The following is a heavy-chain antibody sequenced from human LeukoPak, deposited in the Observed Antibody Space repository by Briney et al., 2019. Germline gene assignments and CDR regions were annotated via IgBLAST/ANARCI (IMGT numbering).Heavy chain of an antibody. D-gene: IGHD5-24*01. CDR3: AGGRDGYKLGFSDY. CDR1: GGSVTSSTYY. CDR2: VSYSGST. J-gene: IGHJ4*02. V-gene: IGHV4-61*01. Sequence: SETLSLTCTVSGGSVTSSTYYWSWIRQPPGKGLEWIGYVSYSGSTSYNPSLKGRVTISLDTSKNQFSLELTSVTAADTAVYYCAGGRDGYKLGFSDYWGQGALVTASS.